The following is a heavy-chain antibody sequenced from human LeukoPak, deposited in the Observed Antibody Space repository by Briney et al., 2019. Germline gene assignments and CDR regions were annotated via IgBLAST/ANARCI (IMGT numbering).Heavy chain of an antibody. Sequence: SETLSLTCAVYGGSFSGYYWAWIRQPPGKGLEWIGSIFHTGSTYHNPSLKSRVTISVDTSKNQFSLKLNSVTAADTAVYYCARDHSSSSEDYWGQGTLVTVSS. CDR3: ARDHSSSSEDY. J-gene: IGHJ4*02. CDR2: IFHTGST. CDR1: GGSFSGYY. V-gene: IGHV4-38-2*02. D-gene: IGHD6-13*01.